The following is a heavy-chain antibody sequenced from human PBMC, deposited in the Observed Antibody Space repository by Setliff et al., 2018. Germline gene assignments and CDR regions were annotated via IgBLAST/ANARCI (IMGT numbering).Heavy chain of an antibody. J-gene: IGHJ5*02. CDR1: GDSISTYY. D-gene: IGHD3-22*01. CDR3: ARDTSSDWAAWFDP. V-gene: IGHV4-4*07. CDR2: VFVDGST. Sequence: PSETLSLTCTVSGDSISTYYWSWIRRPAGKGLEWIGRVFVDGSTNYNPSLKGRVTMSVDTSKNQFSLKLTSVTAADTAIYYCARDTSSDWAAWFDPWSQGILVTVSS.